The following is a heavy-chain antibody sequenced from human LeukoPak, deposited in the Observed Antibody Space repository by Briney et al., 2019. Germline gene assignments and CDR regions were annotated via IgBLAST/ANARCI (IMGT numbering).Heavy chain of an antibody. V-gene: IGHV4-39*01. D-gene: IGHD3-10*01. Sequence: SETLSLTCTVSGGSISSSTYYWGWIRQSPERGLEWIGTIYYRGSTYYNPSLKSRVTISADTSNNQFSLRLSSVTAADTAVYYCAILGTGSSWGQGTLVTVSS. CDR1: GGSISSSTYY. CDR3: AILGTGSS. J-gene: IGHJ5*02. CDR2: IYYRGST.